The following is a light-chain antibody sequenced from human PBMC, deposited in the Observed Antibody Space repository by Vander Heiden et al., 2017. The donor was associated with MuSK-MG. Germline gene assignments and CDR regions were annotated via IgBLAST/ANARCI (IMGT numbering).Light chain of an antibody. CDR2: AAS. J-gene: IGKJ4*01. Sequence: IGMTQTPASFSASTGDRVTITCRASQGISSYLAWYQQKPGKAPKLLIYAASTLQSGVPSRFSGSGSGTDFTLTISCLQSEDFATYYCQQYYSYSFTFGGGTKVEIK. V-gene: IGKV1-8*01. CDR1: QGISSY. CDR3: QQYYSYSFT.